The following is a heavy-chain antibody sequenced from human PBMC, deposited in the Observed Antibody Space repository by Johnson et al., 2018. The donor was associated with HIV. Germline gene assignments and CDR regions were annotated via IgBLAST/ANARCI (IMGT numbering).Heavy chain of an antibody. V-gene: IGHV3-66*04. J-gene: IGHJ3*02. D-gene: IGHD6-19*01. CDR3: ARHKAVADAFDI. Sequence: VQLVESGGGLVQPGRSLRLSCAASGFTFDDYAMHWVRQAPGKGLEWVSVFYSGSNTYYADSVKGRFTISRDNSNNTLYLQMNSLRAEDTAVYYCARHKAVADAFDIWGQGTVVTVS. CDR2: FYSGSNT. CDR1: GFTFDDYA.